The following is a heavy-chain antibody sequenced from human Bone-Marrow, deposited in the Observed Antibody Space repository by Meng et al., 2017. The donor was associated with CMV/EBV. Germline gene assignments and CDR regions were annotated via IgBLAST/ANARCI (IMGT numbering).Heavy chain of an antibody. CDR2: ISSSSSYI. Sequence: GGSLRLSCAASGFTFSSYSMNWVRQAPGKGLEWVSSISSSSSYIYYADSVKGRFTISRDNAKNSLYLQMNSLRAEDTAVYYCARAYLVVGGAFDIWGQGTMVTVSS. V-gene: IGHV3-21*01. CDR1: GFTFSSYS. J-gene: IGHJ3*02. CDR3: ARAYLVVGGAFDI. D-gene: IGHD2-15*01.